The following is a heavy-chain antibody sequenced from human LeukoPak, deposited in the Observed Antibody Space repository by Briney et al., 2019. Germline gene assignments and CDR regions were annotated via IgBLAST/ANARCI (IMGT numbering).Heavy chain of an antibody. Sequence: GGSLRLSCAASGFTFSDYYMGWLRQAPGKGLEWVSYITTSGSPIYYADSVKGRFTMSRDNAKKSLYLQMNSLRAEDTAVYYCARAKYDSSGYYYSGFDIWGQGTMVTVSS. D-gene: IGHD3-22*01. CDR3: ARAKYDSSGYYYSGFDI. CDR1: GFTFSDYY. CDR2: ITTSGSPI. V-gene: IGHV3-11*04. J-gene: IGHJ3*02.